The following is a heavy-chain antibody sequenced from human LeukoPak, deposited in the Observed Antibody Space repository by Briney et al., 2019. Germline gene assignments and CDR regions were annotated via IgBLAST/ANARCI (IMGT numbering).Heavy chain of an antibody. V-gene: IGHV4-59*01. Sequence: PSETLSLTCTVSGGSISSYYWSWIRQPPGRGLEWIGYIYYSGNTNYNPSLNSRVTISVDTSKNQFSLKRSSVTAADTAVSSCARVPYHSNGYYSSFAYWGHGTLVTVSS. D-gene: IGHD3-22*01. CDR1: GGSISSYY. CDR2: IYYSGNT. CDR3: ARVPYHSNGYYSSFAY. J-gene: IGHJ4*01.